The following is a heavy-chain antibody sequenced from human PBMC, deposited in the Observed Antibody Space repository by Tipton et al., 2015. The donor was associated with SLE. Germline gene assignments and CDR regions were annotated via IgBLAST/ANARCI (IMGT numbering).Heavy chain of an antibody. Sequence: TLSLTCAVSGGSISSSNWWSWVRQPPGKGLEWIGEIYHSGSTNYNPSLKSRVTISVDKSKNQFSLKLSSVTAADTAVYYCARGVAHYYDTGSFDIWGQGTMVTVSS. CDR3: ARGVAHYYDTGSFDI. D-gene: IGHD3-22*01. V-gene: IGHV4-4*02. CDR1: GGSISSSNW. CDR2: IYHSGST. J-gene: IGHJ3*02.